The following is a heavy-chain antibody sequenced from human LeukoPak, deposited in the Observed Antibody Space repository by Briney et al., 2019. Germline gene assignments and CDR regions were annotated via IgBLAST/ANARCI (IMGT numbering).Heavy chain of an antibody. D-gene: IGHD5-12*01. V-gene: IGHV1-69*13. J-gene: IGHJ5*02. CDR1: GGTFSSYA. CDR3: ARAREYSGYDYPSWFDP. CDR2: IIPIFGTA. Sequence: SVKVSCKASGGTFSSYAISWVRQAPGQGLEWMGGIIPIFGTANYAQKFQGRVTITADESTSTAYMELSSLRSEDTAVYYCARAREYSGYDYPSWFDPWGQGTLVTVSS.